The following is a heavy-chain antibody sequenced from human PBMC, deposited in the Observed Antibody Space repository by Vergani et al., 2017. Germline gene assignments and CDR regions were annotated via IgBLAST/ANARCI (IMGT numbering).Heavy chain of an antibody. CDR3: ARGDYGILTGYRY. CDR2: INPSGGHT. CDR1: GYTFSNYY. Sequence: QVQVVQSGAEVKKSGASVKVSCKTSGYTFSNYYMHWVRHAPRQGLEWMGIINPSGGHTNYAQKFQGRVTMTRDTSTSTVYMELSSLRSEDTAIYYCARGDYGILTGYRYWGQGTLVTVSA. D-gene: IGHD3-9*01. J-gene: IGHJ4*02. V-gene: IGHV1-46*03.